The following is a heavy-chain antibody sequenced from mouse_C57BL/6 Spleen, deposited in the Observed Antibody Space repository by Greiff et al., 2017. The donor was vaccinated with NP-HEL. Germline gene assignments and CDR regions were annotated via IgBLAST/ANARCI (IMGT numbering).Heavy chain of an antibody. J-gene: IGHJ2*01. CDR3: ARITTVVATNFDY. Sequence: VQRVESGPELVKPGASVKISCKASGYAFSSSWMNWVKQRPGKGLEWIGRIYPGDGDTNYNGKFKGKATLTADKSSSTAYMQLSSLTSEDSAVYFCARITTVVATNFDYWGQGTTLTVSS. D-gene: IGHD1-1*01. V-gene: IGHV1-82*01. CDR1: GYAFSSSW. CDR2: IYPGDGDT.